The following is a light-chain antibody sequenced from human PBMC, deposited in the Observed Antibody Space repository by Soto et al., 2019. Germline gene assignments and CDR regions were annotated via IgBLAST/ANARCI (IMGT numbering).Light chain of an antibody. J-gene: IGKJ2*01. CDR2: GAS. V-gene: IGKV3-20*01. CDR1: QSVSSSY. Sequence: EIVLTQSPGTLSLSPGERATLSCRASQSVSSSYLAWYQQKPGQAPRLLIYGASSRATGIPDRFSGSGSGADSTLKISRLEPEDVAVYYCQQYGSSPNTFGQGTKLEIK. CDR3: QQYGSSPNT.